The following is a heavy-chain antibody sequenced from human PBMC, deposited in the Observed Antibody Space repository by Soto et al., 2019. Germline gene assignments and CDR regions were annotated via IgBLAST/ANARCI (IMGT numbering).Heavy chain of an antibody. CDR1: GFTFSNYA. V-gene: IGHV3-30-3*01. CDR3: ARDYSYQRSMDV. D-gene: IGHD2-15*01. CDR2: ISYDGSNK. Sequence: GGSLRLSCAASGFTFSNYAIHWVRQAPGKGLEWVAVISYDGSNKYYTDSVKGRFIISRGNSENTLYLQMSSLRAEDTAVYYCARDYSYQRSMDVWGQGTTVTASS. J-gene: IGHJ6*02.